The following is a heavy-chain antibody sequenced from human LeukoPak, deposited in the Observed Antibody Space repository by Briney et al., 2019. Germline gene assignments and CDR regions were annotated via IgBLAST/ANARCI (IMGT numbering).Heavy chain of an antibody. CDR3: ARGLVPGFLDY. J-gene: IGHJ4*02. CDR1: GFTFNTNA. Sequence: GGSLRLSCAASGFTFNTNAMSWVRQAPGKGLEWVSAISGRTGGTYYADSVKGRFTISRDNAKNTLYLQMNSLRAEDTAVYYCARGLVPGFLDYWGQGTPVTVSS. V-gene: IGHV3-23*01. CDR2: ISGRTGGT. D-gene: IGHD4-11*01.